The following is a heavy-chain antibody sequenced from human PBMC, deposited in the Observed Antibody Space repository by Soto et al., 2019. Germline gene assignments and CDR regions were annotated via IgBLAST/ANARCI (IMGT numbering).Heavy chain of an antibody. V-gene: IGHV3-23*01. CDR3: ARRGPGTYFDY. Sequence: GGSLRLSSAASGFTFSSYAMNWVRQAPGKGLEWVSVISGSGDSTYYADSVKGRFTISRDNSKNTLYLQMNSLRAEDTAVYYCARRGPGTYFDYWGQGTLVTVSS. CDR1: GFTFSSYA. J-gene: IGHJ4*02. CDR2: ISGSGDST. D-gene: IGHD6-13*01.